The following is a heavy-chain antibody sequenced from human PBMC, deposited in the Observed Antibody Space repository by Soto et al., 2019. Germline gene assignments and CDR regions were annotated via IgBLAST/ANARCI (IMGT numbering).Heavy chain of an antibody. D-gene: IGHD3-22*01. CDR3: ARGVDSSGYYPTAYYFDY. J-gene: IGHJ4*02. CDR1: GGTFSSYA. Sequence: QVQLVQSGAEVKKPGSSVKVSCKASGGTFSSYAISWVRQAPGQGLEWMGGIIPIFGTANYAQKFQGRVTITADESKSTAYMELSSLRSEDTAVYYCARGVDSSGYYPTAYYFDYWGQGTLFTVSS. CDR2: IIPIFGTA. V-gene: IGHV1-69*12.